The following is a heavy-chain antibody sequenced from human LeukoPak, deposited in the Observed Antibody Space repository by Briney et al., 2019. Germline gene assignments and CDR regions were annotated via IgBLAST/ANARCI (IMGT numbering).Heavy chain of an antibody. CDR1: GGSFSGDY. Sequence: PSETLSLTCAVHGGSFSGDYWSWSRDRPGEGLEWIWEINHSGSTNYNPSLKSRVTISVDTSKNQFSLKLSSVTAADTAVYYCARGRYSGYDLLLQDNWFDPWGQGTLVTVSS. V-gene: IGHV4-34*01. J-gene: IGHJ5*02. D-gene: IGHD5-12*01. CDR3: ARGRYSGYDLLLQDNWFDP. CDR2: INHSGST.